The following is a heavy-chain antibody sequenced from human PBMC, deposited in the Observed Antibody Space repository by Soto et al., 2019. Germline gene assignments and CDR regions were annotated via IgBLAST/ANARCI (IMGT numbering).Heavy chain of an antibody. CDR3: ARRGSGSYYDY. J-gene: IGHJ4*02. D-gene: IGHD1-26*01. CDR1: GFTFSSYA. V-gene: IGHV3-23*01. CDR2: ISGSGGST. Sequence: EVPLLESGGGLVQPGGSLRLSCAASGFTFSSYAMRWVRQAPVKGLEWVSAISGSGGSTYYADSVKGRFTISRDNSKSTLYLQMTSLRAEDTAVYYCARRGSGSYYDYWGQGTLVTVSS.